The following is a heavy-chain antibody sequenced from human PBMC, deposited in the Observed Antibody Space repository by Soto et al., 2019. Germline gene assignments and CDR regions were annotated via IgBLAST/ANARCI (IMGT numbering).Heavy chain of an antibody. V-gene: IGHV3-21*01. CDR2: ISSGSSDT. CDR1: GFTFSRVS. J-gene: IGHJ4*02. CDR3: ARVAY. Sequence: LRLSCEASGFTFSRVSINWVRQVPGKGLEWVASISSGSSDTWYADSVKGRFIISRDNAQNSLFLQMNTLRPEDTAMYYCARVAYWGPGTQVTVSS.